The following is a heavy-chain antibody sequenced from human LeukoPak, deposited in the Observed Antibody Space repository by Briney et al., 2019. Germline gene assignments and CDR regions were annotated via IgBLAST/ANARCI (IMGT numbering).Heavy chain of an antibody. Sequence: GGSLRLSCAASGFTFSSYSMNWVRQAPGKGLEWVSSIGSSNTYIYYADSVKGRFTISRDNAKKSLFLQMNSLRAEGTAVYYCAKDRTHWLAHQPFDSWGQGTLVTVSP. CDR3: AKDRTHWLAHQPFDS. CDR2: IGSSNTYI. CDR1: GFTFSSYS. D-gene: IGHD6-19*01. V-gene: IGHV3-21*01. J-gene: IGHJ4*02.